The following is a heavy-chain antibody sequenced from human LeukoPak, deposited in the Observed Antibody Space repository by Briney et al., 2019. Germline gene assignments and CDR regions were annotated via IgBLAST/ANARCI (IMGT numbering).Heavy chain of an antibody. J-gene: IGHJ3*02. V-gene: IGHV1-2*02. Sequence: ASVKVSCKASGYTFTGCYMHWVRQAPGQGLEWMGWINPNSGDTNYAQKFQGRVTMTRDTSVSTAYMELSRLRSDDTAVYYCASIVVVTARYAFDIWGQGTMVTVSS. CDR2: INPNSGDT. CDR1: GYTFTGCY. D-gene: IGHD2-21*02. CDR3: ASIVVVTARYAFDI.